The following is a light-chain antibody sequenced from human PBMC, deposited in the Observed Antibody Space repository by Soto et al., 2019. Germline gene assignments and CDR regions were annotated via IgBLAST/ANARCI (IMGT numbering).Light chain of an antibody. Sequence: QSVLTQPPSASGSPGQSVTISCTGTSSDVGAYKYVSWYQQYPGKAPKLMIYEVTKRPPGVPDRFSGSKSGNMASLTVSGLQAEDEADYYCTSYVGNDIWVFGGGTKLTVL. CDR1: SSDVGAYKY. CDR3: TSYVGNDIWV. V-gene: IGLV2-8*01. J-gene: IGLJ3*02. CDR2: EVT.